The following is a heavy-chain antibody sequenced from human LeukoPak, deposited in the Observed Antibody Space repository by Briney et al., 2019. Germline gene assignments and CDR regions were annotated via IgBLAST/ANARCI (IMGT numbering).Heavy chain of an antibody. Sequence: PGGSLRLSCAASGLTFSNYWMHWVRQAPGKGLVWVSRINSDGSSTSYADSVKGRFTISRDNAKNTLYLQMNSLRAEDTAVYYCAKDRRIANDAFDIWGQGTMVTVSS. CDR3: AKDRRIANDAFDI. D-gene: IGHD2-15*01. CDR1: GLTFSNYW. CDR2: INSDGSST. J-gene: IGHJ3*02. V-gene: IGHV3-74*01.